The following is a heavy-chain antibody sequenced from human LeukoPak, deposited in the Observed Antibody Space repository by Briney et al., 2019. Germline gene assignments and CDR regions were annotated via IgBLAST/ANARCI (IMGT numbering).Heavy chain of an antibody. CDR2: IYYSGST. V-gene: IGHV4-39*01. CDR3: ARYTVTTLFFDY. CDR1: GGSISSSSCY. Sequence: SETLSLTCTVSGGSISSSSCYWDWIRQPPVKGLEWIGSIYYSGSTYYNPSLKSRVTISVDTSKNQFSLKLSSVTAAGTAVYYCARYTVTTLFFDYWGQGTLVTVSS. J-gene: IGHJ4*02. D-gene: IGHD4-17*01.